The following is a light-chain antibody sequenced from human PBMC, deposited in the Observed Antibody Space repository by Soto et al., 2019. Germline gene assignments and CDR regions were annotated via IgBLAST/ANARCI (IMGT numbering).Light chain of an antibody. CDR1: STDVGNYNL. Sequence: QSVLTQPASVSGSPGQSITISCTGTSTDVGNYNLVSWYQQHPGKAPKLVIYEASKRPSGVSNRLSASKSGNTASLTISGLQAEDEADYYCCSYAGSGTYVFGTGTKVTVL. V-gene: IGLV2-23*01. CDR2: EAS. CDR3: CSYAGSGTYV. J-gene: IGLJ1*01.